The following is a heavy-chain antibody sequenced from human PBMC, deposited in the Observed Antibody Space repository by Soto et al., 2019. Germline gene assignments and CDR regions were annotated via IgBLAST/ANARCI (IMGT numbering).Heavy chain of an antibody. Sequence: QVQLQESGPGLVKPSQTLSLTCTVSGGSISSGGYYWSWIRQHPGKGLEWIGYIYYSGSTYYNPSLKSRVTRAGDTSKNQFSLKLSSVIAADTAVYYCARSEPLFWSGYRLSQGWFDPWGQGTLVTVSS. CDR2: IYYSGST. CDR3: ARSEPLFWSGYRLSQGWFDP. J-gene: IGHJ5*02. CDR1: GGSISSGGYY. V-gene: IGHV4-31*03. D-gene: IGHD3-3*01.